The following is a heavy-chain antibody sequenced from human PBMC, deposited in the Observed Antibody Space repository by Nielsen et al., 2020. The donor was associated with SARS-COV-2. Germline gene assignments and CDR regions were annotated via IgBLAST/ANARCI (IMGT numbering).Heavy chain of an antibody. D-gene: IGHD4-23*01. J-gene: IGHJ5*01. CDR3: ARSAYGGNFFWFDS. CDR1: GDSVSSNDW. CDR2: VSHSGST. V-gene: IGHV4-4*02. Sequence: SETLSLTCAVSGDSVSSNDWWTWVRQSPGKGLEWIGEVSHSGSTNYNPSLRSRLTMSVDTSKNQFSLHLSSLTAADTAVYYCARSAYGGNFFWFDSWGQGTLVTVSS.